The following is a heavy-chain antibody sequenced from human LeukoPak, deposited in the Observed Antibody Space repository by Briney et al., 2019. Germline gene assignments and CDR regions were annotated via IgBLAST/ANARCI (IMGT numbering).Heavy chain of an antibody. D-gene: IGHD6-13*01. CDR2: ISSSSSYI. CDR1: GFTFSSYS. Sequence: PGGSLRLSCAASGFTFSSYSMNWVRQAPGKGLGWVSSISSSSSYIYYADSVKGRFTISRDNAKNSLYLQMNSLRAEDTAVYYCARDRDSSSWCDYWGQGTLVTVSS. J-gene: IGHJ4*02. V-gene: IGHV3-21*01. CDR3: ARDRDSSSWCDY.